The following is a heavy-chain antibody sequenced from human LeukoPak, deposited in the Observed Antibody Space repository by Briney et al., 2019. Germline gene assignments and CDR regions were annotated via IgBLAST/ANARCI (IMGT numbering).Heavy chain of an antibody. J-gene: IGHJ3*02. CDR3: ARGNQLVAATDVFDM. D-gene: IGHD2-15*01. CDR2: IYWDGDK. V-gene: IGHV2-5*02. Sequence: SGPTLVKPTQTLTLTCTFSGFSLSSTGETVAWIRQPPGKALEWLALIYWDGDKRYSPSLESRLTITKDSSKKEVVLIMTNMDPVDTATYYCARGNQLVAATDVFDMWGPGTLVTVSS. CDR1: GFSLSSTGET.